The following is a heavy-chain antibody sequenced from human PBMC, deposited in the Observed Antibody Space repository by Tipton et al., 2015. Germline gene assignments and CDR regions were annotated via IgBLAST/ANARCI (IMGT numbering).Heavy chain of an antibody. J-gene: IGHJ6*02. CDR2: ISYSGST. D-gene: IGHD6-19*01. CDR3: ASRGAGTSHYAMDV. Sequence: TLSLTCTVSGGSITTYYWTWIRQPPGKGLEWIGYISYSGSTHYNPSVKSRVTISADTSKNQFSLKLTSVTAADTAVYYCASRGAGTSHYAMDVWGQGTTVTVSS. CDR1: GGSITTYY. V-gene: IGHV4-59*12.